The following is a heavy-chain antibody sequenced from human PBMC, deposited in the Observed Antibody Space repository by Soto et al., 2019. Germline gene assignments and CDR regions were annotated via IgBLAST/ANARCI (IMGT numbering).Heavy chain of an antibody. CDR2: IIPMFGIP. Sequence: QVQLVQSGAEVKKPGSSVKVSCRASGGTLNKHAITWVRLAPGQGLEWLGGIIPMFGIPNYPQKFQGRVTITADDSTNTSHMELIGLTSDDTAVYYCARGGTSGWLKGAYDVLGQGTMVTFSS. CDR1: GGTLNKHA. V-gene: IGHV1-69*01. J-gene: IGHJ3*01. CDR3: ARGGTSGWLKGAYDV. D-gene: IGHD6-19*01.